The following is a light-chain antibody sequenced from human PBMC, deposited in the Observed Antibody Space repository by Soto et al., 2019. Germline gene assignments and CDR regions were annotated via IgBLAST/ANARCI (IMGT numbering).Light chain of an antibody. CDR3: QQYNSQPL. CDR2: DAS. J-gene: IGKJ5*01. CDR1: QSISSW. Sequence: IQRAQFPSTLSASAAYIFRITSGASQSISSWLAWYQQKPGKAPKLLIYDASSLESGVPSRFSGSGSGTEFTLTISSLQPDDFATYYCQQYNSQPLFGQGTRLEIK. V-gene: IGKV1-5*01.